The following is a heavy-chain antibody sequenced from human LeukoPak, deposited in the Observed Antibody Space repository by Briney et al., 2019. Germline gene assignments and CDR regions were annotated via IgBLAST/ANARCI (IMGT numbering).Heavy chain of an antibody. CDR1: GGSFSGYY. CDR3: ARRPRNDILTGTPFDY. V-gene: IGHV4-59*01. J-gene: IGHJ4*02. D-gene: IGHD3-9*01. CDR2: IYYSGST. Sequence: SETLSLTCAVYGGSFSGYYWSWIRQPPGKGLEWIGYIYYSGSTDSNPSLKSRVTISVDTSKNQFSLKLRSVTAADTAVYNCARRPRNDILTGTPFDYWGQGILVTVSS.